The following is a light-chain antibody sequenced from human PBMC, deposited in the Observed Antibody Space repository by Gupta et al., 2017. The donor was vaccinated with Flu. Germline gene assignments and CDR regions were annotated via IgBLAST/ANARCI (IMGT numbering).Light chain of an antibody. CDR3: KQRRHWGKT. V-gene: IGKV3-11*01. CDR2: DAS. Sequence: QATLSLSPGERATLSCRASQSGSSYLAWYQQKPGQAPRRLIYDASNRATGIPARFSGSGSGTDFTLKISSVEPEDVAVYYCKQRRHWGKTFGQGTKLEIK. CDR1: QSGSSY. J-gene: IGKJ1*01.